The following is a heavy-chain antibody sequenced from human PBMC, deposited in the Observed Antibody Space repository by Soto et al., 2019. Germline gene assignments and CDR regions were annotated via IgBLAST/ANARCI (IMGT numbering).Heavy chain of an antibody. CDR2: ISGSGGST. V-gene: IGHV3-23*01. Sequence: AXXSLRLSCAASGFTFSSYAMRWVLQAPGKGLEWVSAISGSGGSTYYADSVKGRFTISRDNSKNTLYLQMNSLRAEDTAVYYCAADYGSGDRAFGYWGQGTLVTVSS. D-gene: IGHD3-10*01. CDR3: AADYGSGDRAFGY. J-gene: IGHJ4*02. CDR1: GFTFSSYA.